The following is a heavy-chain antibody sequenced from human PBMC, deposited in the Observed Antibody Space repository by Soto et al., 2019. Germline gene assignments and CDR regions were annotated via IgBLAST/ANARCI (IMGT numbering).Heavy chain of an antibody. CDR2: IWYDGSNK. D-gene: IGHD2-15*01. J-gene: IGHJ4*02. CDR3: ARDGYCSGGSCYSVPVFDY. CDR1: GITFSSYG. V-gene: IGHV3-33*01. Sequence: QVQLVESGGGVVQPGRSLRLSCAASGITFSSYGMHRVRQAPGKGLEWVAVIWYDGSNKYYADSVKGRFTISRDNSKNTLYLQMNSLRAEDTAVYYCARDGYCSGGSCYSVPVFDYWGQGTLVTVSS.